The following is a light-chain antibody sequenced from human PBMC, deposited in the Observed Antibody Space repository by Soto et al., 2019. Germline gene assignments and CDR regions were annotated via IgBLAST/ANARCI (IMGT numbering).Light chain of an antibody. CDR3: QQRDNWPPWT. CDR1: QSIGLA. Sequence: EIVLTQSPATLSLSPWERATLSCRASQSIGLAIAWYQHKPGQAPRLLIFDASQRATGIPARFRGSGSGTDFTLSISSLEPEDFAVYYCQQRDNWPPWTFGQGTKVDIK. J-gene: IGKJ1*01. V-gene: IGKV3-11*01. CDR2: DAS.